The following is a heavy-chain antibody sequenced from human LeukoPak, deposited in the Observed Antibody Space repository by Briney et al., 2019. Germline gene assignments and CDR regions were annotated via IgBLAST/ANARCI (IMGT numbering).Heavy chain of an antibody. Sequence: PSQTLSLTCTVSGGSISSGGYYWSWIRQHPGKGLEWIGYIYYSGSAYYNPSLKSRVTISVDTSKNQFLLDLNYVTAADTAVYYCAKGEKTRPFGGVIDYWGQGTLVTVSS. D-gene: IGHD3-16*02. CDR1: GGSISSGGYY. V-gene: IGHV4-31*03. J-gene: IGHJ4*02. CDR3: AKGEKTRPFGGVIDY. CDR2: IYYSGSA.